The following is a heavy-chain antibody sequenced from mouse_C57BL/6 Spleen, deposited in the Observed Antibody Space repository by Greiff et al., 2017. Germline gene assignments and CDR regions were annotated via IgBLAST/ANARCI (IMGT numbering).Heavy chain of an antibody. V-gene: IGHV5-16*01. CDR3: AREGDGSVDD. D-gene: IGHD2-3*01. J-gene: IGHJ2*01. CDR2: INYDGSST. Sequence: EVQVVESEGGLVQPGSSMKLSCTASGFTFSDYYMAWVRQVPEKGLEWVANINYDGSSTYYLDSLKSRFIISRDTAKNILYLQMSSLKSEDTATXYCAREGDGSVDDWGKGTTLTVSS. CDR1: GFTFSDYY.